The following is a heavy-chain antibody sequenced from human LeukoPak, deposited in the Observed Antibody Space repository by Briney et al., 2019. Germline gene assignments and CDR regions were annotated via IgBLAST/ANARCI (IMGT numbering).Heavy chain of an antibody. D-gene: IGHD6-19*01. CDR2: ISGSGGST. CDR1: GFIFSSYG. V-gene: IGHV3-23*01. J-gene: IGHJ6*02. CDR3: ARHMRVEVAGTTCHPIDV. Sequence: GGSLRLSCAASGFIFSSYGMSWVRQAPGKGLEWVSAISGSGGSTYYADSVKGRFTISRDNSKNTLYLQMDSLRAEDTAVYYCARHMRVEVAGTTCHPIDVWGQGTTVTLPS.